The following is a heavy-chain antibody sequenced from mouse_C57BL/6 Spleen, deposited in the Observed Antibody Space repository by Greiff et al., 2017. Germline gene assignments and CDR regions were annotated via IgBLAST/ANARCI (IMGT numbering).Heavy chain of an antibody. V-gene: IGHV1-61*01. CDR1: GYTFTSYW. CDR2: IYPYDIET. J-gene: IGHJ3*01. CDR3: ARAYGNYQAWFAY. Sequence: QVQLQQPGAELVRPGSSVKLSCKASGYTFTSYWMDWVKPRPGQGLEWIGNIYPYDIETHSNQKFKDKAPLTVDKSSRTAYMQLSILTYEDSAVYYCARAYGNYQAWFAYWGQGTLVTVSA. D-gene: IGHD2-1*01.